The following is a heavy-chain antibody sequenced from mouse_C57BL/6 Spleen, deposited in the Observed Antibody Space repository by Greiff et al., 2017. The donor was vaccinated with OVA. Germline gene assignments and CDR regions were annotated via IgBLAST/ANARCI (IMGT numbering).Heavy chain of an antibody. CDR1: GFTFSSYA. Sequence: EVMLVESGGGLVKPGGSLKLSCAASGFTFSSYAMSWVRQTPEKRLEWVATISDGGSYTYYPDNVKGRFTISRDNAKNNLYLQMSHLKSEDTAMYYCARDGGLGFAYWGQGTLVTVSA. CDR2: ISDGGSYT. CDR3: ARDGGLGFAY. D-gene: IGHD4-1*01. J-gene: IGHJ3*01. V-gene: IGHV5-4*01.